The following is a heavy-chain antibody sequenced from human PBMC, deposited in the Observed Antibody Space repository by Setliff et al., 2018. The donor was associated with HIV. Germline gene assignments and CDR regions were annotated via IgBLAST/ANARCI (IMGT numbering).Heavy chain of an antibody. D-gene: IGHD3-16*01. J-gene: IGHJ5*02. CDR1: GDSISSCSYY. Sequence: SETLSLTCTVSGDSISSCSYYWSWIRLPAGKGLEWIGQIHTTGSTNYNPSLKSRVTISMDTSKNQSSLNMNSATATDTAVYYCAKRTFGSGRLDPWGQGTLVTVSS. V-gene: IGHV4-61*09. CDR2: IHTTGST. CDR3: AKRTFGSGRLDP.